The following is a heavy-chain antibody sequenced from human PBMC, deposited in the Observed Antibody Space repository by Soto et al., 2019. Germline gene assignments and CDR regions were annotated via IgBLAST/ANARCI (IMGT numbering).Heavy chain of an antibody. CDR1: GFMFEDFA. J-gene: IGHJ1*01. CDR2: INWNGVNK. Sequence: GGSLRLSCTVSGFMFEDFAMHWVRQAPGQGLEWVSGINWNGVNKGYAESVLGRFTIPRDNAKKSLYLDMNYLRPEDTALYFCAKDVDRLGELWGYFQSWGQGTMVTVSS. V-gene: IGHV3-9*01. D-gene: IGHD3-16*01. CDR3: AKDVDRLGELWGYFQS.